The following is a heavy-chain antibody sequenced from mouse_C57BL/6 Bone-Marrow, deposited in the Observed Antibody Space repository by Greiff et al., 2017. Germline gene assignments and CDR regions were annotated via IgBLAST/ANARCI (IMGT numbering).Heavy chain of an antibody. CDR1: GYTFTSYW. V-gene: IGHV1-55*01. J-gene: IGHJ3*01. Sequence: QVQLEEWGVELVKPGASVKMSCKASGYTFTSYWITWVKQRPGQGLEWIGDIYPGSGSTNYNEKFKSKATLTVDTSSSTAYMQLSSLTSEDSAVYYCAREGWGPFAYWGQGTLVTVSA. CDR3: AREGWGPFAY. CDR2: IYPGSGST. D-gene: IGHD3-3*01.